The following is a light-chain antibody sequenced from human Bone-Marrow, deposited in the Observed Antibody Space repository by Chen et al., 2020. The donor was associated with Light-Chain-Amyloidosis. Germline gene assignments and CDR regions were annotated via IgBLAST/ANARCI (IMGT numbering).Light chain of an antibody. Sequence: QSALTQPASVSGSPGQSITISCTGTSSDVGRYKYGSWYQQFPGKAPKRVIYEVSNRPSGVSNRFSGSTSGNTASLTISGLQADDEADYYCSSFTGSGTVFGGGTKVTVL. V-gene: IGLV2-14*01. CDR1: SSDVGRYKY. CDR2: EVS. J-gene: IGLJ2*01. CDR3: SSFTGSGTV.